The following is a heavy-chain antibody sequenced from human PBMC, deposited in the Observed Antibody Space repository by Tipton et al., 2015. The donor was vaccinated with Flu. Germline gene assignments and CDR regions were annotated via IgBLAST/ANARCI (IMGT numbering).Heavy chain of an antibody. D-gene: IGHD3-22*01. CDR3: ARDITAPDYFDPFEAHGLHQGLDV. CDR2: IYQSWNA. Sequence: TLSLTCTFSGGSISSRSYYWAWIRQPPGKGLEWIGSIYQSWNAYYNPTLKRRVSISVDVSKNQITLRLTSVAAADTATYYCARDITAPDYFDPFEAHGLHQGLDVWGQGTAVTVSS. J-gene: IGHJ6*02. V-gene: IGHV4-39*06. CDR1: GGSISSRSYY.